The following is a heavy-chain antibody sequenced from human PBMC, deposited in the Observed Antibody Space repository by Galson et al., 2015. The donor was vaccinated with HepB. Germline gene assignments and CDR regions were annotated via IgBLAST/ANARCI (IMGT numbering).Heavy chain of an antibody. CDR1: GGSISNGGYY. D-gene: IGHD5-18*01. J-gene: IGHJ6*03. Sequence: TLSLTCTVSGGSISNGGYYWSWIRQHPGKGLEWIGYIYYSGSTYYNPSLKSRVTISVDTSKNQFSLRLSSVTAADTAVYYCASPRYSSDYYYYMDVWGKGTTVTVSS. CDR3: ASPRYSSDYYYYMDV. CDR2: IYYSGST. V-gene: IGHV4-31*03.